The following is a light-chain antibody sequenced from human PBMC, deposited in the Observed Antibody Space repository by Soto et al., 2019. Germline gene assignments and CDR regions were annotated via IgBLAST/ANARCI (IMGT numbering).Light chain of an antibody. J-gene: IGKJ3*01. CDR1: QSVSSN. Sequence: DIVMTQSPATLSVSPGERATLSCRASQSVSSNLAWYQQKPGQAPRLLVYGASTRATGIPARFSGSWSGTEFILTISSLQSEDFALYYCQQYNNWPSFTFGPGTKVDIK. V-gene: IGKV3-15*01. CDR2: GAS. CDR3: QQYNNWPSFT.